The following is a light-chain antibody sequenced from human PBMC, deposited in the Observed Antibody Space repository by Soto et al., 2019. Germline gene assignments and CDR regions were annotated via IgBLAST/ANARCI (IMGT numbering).Light chain of an antibody. CDR2: GAS. J-gene: IGKJ1*01. CDR1: QTIRSNY. CDR3: HQYGLSPWT. Sequence: ETVLTQSPGTLSLSPGERATLSCRASQTIRSNYLAWYRQTPGQAPRLLIYGASNRSTGIADRFSGSGSGTDFTLIISRLEPEDVALYSCHQYGLSPWTFGQGTKVEI. V-gene: IGKV3-20*01.